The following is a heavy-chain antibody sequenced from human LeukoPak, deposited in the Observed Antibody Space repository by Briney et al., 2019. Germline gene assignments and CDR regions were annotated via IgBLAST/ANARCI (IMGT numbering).Heavy chain of an antibody. J-gene: IGHJ6*02. D-gene: IGHD2-15*01. CDR1: GFTFSSYG. CDR2: IWYDGSNK. V-gene: IGHV3-33*01. CDR3: ARSDGAYCSGGSCYDYGMDV. Sequence: GGPLRLSCAASGFTFSSYGMHWVRQAPGKGLEWVAVIWYDGSNKYYADSVKGRFTISRDNSKNTLYLQMNSLRAEDTAVYYCARSDGAYCSGGSCYDYGMDVWGQGTTVTVSS.